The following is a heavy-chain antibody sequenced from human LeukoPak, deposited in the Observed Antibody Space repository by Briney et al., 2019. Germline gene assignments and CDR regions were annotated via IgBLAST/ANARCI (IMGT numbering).Heavy chain of an antibody. J-gene: IGHJ4*02. Sequence: PSQTLSLTCTVSGGSISSGDYYWSWIRQPPGKGLEWIGYIYYSGSTYYNPSLKSRVTISVDTSKNQFSLKLSSVTAADTAVYYCARRTTRTYYFDYWGQGTLVTVSS. V-gene: IGHV4-30-4*08. CDR2: IYYSGST. D-gene: IGHD1-7*01. CDR1: GGSISSGDYY. CDR3: ARRTTRTYYFDY.